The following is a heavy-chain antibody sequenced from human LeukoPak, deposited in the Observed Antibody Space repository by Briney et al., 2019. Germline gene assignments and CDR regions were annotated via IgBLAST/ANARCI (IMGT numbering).Heavy chain of an antibody. CDR3: ARDFGGSGSYWPYYFDY. J-gene: IGHJ4*02. CDR1: GFTFSSHG. V-gene: IGHV3-48*01. CDR2: ISPSGGIT. D-gene: IGHD3-10*01. Sequence: PGGTLRLSCAASGFTFSSHGMNWVRQAPGKGLEWVSGISPSGGITYYTDSVKGRFTISRDNAKNSLYLQMNSLRAEDTAVYYCARDFGGSGSYWPYYFDYWGQGTLVTVSS.